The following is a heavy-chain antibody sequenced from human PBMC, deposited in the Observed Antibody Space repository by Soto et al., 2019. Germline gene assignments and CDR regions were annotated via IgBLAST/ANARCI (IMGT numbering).Heavy chain of an antibody. CDR2: IDWDDDK. D-gene: IGHD3-22*01. V-gene: IGHV2-70*04. CDR3: ARSYDSSGYYFGRDYYYYGMDV. J-gene: IGHJ6*02. CDR1: GFSLSTSGMR. Sequence: SGPTLVNPTQTLRLTCTFSGFSLSTSGMRVSWIRQPPGKALEWLARIDWDDDKFYSTSLKTRLTISKDTSKNQVVLTMTNMDPVDTATYYCARSYDSSGYYFGRDYYYYGMDVWGQGTTVTV.